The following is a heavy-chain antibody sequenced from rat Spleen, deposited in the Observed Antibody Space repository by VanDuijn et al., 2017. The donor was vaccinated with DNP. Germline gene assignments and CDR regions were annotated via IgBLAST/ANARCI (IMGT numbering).Heavy chain of an antibody. CDR3: ARGFNHWFAY. D-gene: IGHD4-4*01. J-gene: IGHJ3*01. Sequence: EVQLVESGGGLVQPGRSLKLSCAASGFTFSDYYMAWVRQAPTRGLEWVAYIGSDGYAPYYGVSVKGRFTISRDNAKSTLYLEMNSPTSEDTATYYCARGFNHWFAYWGQGTLVTVSS. CDR2: IGSDGYAP. V-gene: IGHV5-22*01. CDR1: GFTFSDYY.